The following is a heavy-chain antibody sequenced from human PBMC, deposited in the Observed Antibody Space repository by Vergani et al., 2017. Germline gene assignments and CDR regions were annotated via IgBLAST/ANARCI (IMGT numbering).Heavy chain of an antibody. V-gene: IGHV4-34*01. CDR3: ARTPMTTTNYGWFDP. D-gene: IGHD4-17*01. J-gene: IGHJ5*02. CDR1: GGSFSGYY. CDR2: IYHSGST. Sequence: QVQLQQWGAGLLKPSETLSLTCAVYGGSFSGYYWSWIRQPPGKGLEWIGSIYHSGSTYYNPSLKSRVTISVDTSKNQFSLRLSSVTAADTAVYYCARTPMTTTNYGWFDPWSQGTLVTVSS.